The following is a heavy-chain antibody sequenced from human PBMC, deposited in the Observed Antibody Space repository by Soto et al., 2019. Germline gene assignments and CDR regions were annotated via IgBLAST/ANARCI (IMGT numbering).Heavy chain of an antibody. CDR2: ISYDGTNK. J-gene: IGHJ4*02. D-gene: IGHD2-21*02. V-gene: IGHV3-30*18. Sequence: QVPLVESGGGVVQPGRSLRLSCAASGFTFRNFGMHWVRQAPGKGMEGVADISYDGTNKYYADSVKGRFTISRDNSKNTLYLQISSLRAEDTAVYYCAKAVPPFVVVTASDYWGQGTLVTVSS. CDR1: GFTFRNFG. CDR3: AKAVPPFVVVTASDY.